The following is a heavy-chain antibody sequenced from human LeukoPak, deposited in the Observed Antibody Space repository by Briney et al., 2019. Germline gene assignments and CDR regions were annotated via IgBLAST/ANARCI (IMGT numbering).Heavy chain of an antibody. CDR3: AKNMIVSSSGFDP. CDR2: IYSGGST. J-gene: IGHJ5*02. V-gene: IGHV3-53*01. D-gene: IGHD3-22*01. CDR1: GFTVSSNY. Sequence: GGSLRLSCAASGFTVSSNYMSWVRQAPGKGLEWVSVIYSGGSTYYADSVKGRFTISRDNSKNTLYLQMNSLRAEDTAVYYCAKNMIVSSSGFDPWGQGTLVTVSS.